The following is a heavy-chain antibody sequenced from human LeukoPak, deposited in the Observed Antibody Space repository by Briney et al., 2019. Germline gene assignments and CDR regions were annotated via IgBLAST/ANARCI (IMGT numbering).Heavy chain of an antibody. D-gene: IGHD6-19*01. Sequence: SETLSLTCTVSGGSISSYYWSLIRQPPGKGLEWIGYIYYSGSTNYNPSLKSRVTISVDTSKNQFSLKLSSVTAADTAVYYCARVSSGWYWADYWGQGTLVTVSS. J-gene: IGHJ4*02. CDR3: ARVSSGWYWADY. CDR1: GGSISSYY. V-gene: IGHV4-59*01. CDR2: IYYSGST.